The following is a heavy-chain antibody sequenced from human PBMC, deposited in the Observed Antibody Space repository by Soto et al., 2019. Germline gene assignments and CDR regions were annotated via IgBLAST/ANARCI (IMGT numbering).Heavy chain of an antibody. CDR2: IIPILGIA. J-gene: IGHJ2*01. D-gene: IGHD4-17*01. CDR3: ARAVSTVTYNWYFDL. Sequence: QVQLVQSGAEVKKPGSSVKVSCKASGGTFSSYTISWVRQAPGQGLEWMGRIIPILGIANYAQKFQGRVTITADKSTSTAYMELSSLRSEDTAVYYCARAVSTVTYNWYFDLWGRGTLVTVSS. V-gene: IGHV1-69*02. CDR1: GGTFSSYT.